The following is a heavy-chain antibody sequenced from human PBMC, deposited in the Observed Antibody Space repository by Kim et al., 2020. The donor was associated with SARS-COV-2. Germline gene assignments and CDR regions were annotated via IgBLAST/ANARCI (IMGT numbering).Heavy chain of an antibody. J-gene: IGHJ4*02. D-gene: IGHD3-10*01. CDR3: VYQFGIIWFGDY. V-gene: IGHV3-64D*06. Sequence: YYAAPVKGRFTIARDNSKNTLYLQMSSLRAEATAVYYCVYQFGIIWFGDYWGQGTLVTVSS.